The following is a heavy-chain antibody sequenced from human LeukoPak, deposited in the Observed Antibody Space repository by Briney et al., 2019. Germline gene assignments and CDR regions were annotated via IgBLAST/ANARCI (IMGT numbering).Heavy chain of an antibody. CDR1: GYTFKNYA. V-gene: IGHV7-4-1*02. J-gene: IGHJ4*02. D-gene: IGHD3-3*01. CDR3: ARDGFYDFWAGYYHPY. CDR2: VDTNSGKP. Sequence: ASVKVSRKASGYTFKNYAIYWVRQAPGQGLESMGWVDTNSGKPTYAQGFRGRFVFSLDTSVNTAYLHINNLKTADTALYFCARDGFYDFWAGYYHPYWGQGTPVTVSS.